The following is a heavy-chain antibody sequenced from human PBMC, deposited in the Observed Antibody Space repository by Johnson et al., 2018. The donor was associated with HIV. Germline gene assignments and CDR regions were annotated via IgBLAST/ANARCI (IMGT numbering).Heavy chain of an antibody. Sequence: QVQLVESGGGVVQPGRSLRLSCAASGFTFSNYAMHWVRQVPGKGLEWVAIISFAGSNEYYADSVKGRFTISSDNFKNTLFLKMNSLRVEDTAVYYCARAYNYPIWGQGTMLTVSS. V-gene: IGHV3-30-3*01. CDR1: GFTFSNYA. CDR2: ISFAGSNE. CDR3: ARAYNYPI. D-gene: IGHD1-1*01. J-gene: IGHJ3*02.